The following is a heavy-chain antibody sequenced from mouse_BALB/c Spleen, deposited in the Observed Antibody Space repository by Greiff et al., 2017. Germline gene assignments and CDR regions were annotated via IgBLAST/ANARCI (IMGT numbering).Heavy chain of an antibody. CDR1: GYSITSDYA. D-gene: IGHD4-1*01. CDR2: ISYSGST. V-gene: IGHV3-2*02. J-gene: IGHJ3*01. Sequence: EVHLVESGPGLVKPSQSLSLTCTVTGYSITSDYAWNWLRQFPGNKLEWMGYISYSGSTSYNPSLKSRISITRDTSKNQFFLQLNSVTTEDTATYYCAGLGRFAYWGQGTLVTVSA. CDR3: AGLGRFAY.